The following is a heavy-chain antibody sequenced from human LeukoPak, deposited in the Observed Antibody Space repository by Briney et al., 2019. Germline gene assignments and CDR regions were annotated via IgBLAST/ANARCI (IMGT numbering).Heavy chain of an antibody. Sequence: PGRSLRLSCAASGFTFSSYAMHWVRQAPGKGLEWVAVISYDGSNKYYADSVKGRFTISRDNSKNTLYLQMNSLRAEDTAVYYCARATIVLVITTLFDYWGRGTLVTVSS. D-gene: IGHD3-22*01. V-gene: IGHV3-30*04. CDR3: ARATIVLVITTLFDY. CDR1: GFTFSSYA. CDR2: ISYDGSNK. J-gene: IGHJ4*02.